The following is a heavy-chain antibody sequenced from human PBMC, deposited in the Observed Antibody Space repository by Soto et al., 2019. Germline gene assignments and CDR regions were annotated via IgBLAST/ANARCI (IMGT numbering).Heavy chain of an antibody. J-gene: IGHJ4*02. CDR1: GGSISSGGYY. D-gene: IGHD3-10*01. Sequence: QVQLQESGPGLVKPSQTLSLTCTVSGGSISSGGYYWSWIRQHPGKGLEWIGYIYYSGSTYYNPSLKSRVTISVDTSKTQFSLKLSSVTAADTAVYYCARGVTMVRGVIHTPYFDYWGQGTRVTVSS. CDR3: ARGVTMVRGVIHTPYFDY. CDR2: IYYSGST. V-gene: IGHV4-31*03.